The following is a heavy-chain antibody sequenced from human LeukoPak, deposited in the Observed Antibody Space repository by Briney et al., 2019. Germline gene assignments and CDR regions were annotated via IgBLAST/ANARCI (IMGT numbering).Heavy chain of an antibody. CDR2: ITSSSTYI. Sequence: PGGSLRLSCATSGFIFSSHSMKWVRQAPGKGLEWVSSITSSSTYIHYADSVKGRFTISRDNAKNSLSLQMNSLRAEDTAVYYCARAYGIVGATTDYWGQGTLVTVSS. CDR1: GFIFSSHS. D-gene: IGHD1-26*01. V-gene: IGHV3-21*01. J-gene: IGHJ4*02. CDR3: ARAYGIVGATTDY.